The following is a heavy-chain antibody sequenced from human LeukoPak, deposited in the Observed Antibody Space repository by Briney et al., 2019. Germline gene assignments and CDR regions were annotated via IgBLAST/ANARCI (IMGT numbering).Heavy chain of an antibody. CDR3: AVPMAGRPYLDY. CDR1: GFTFSGSW. CDR2: INSDGSST. D-gene: IGHD2-8*01. J-gene: IGHJ4*02. V-gene: IGHV3-74*01. Sequence: GGSLRLSCAASGFTFSGSWMHWARQVPGKGLVWVSRINSDGSSTTYADSVKGRFTISRDNARNTLYLQMNSLRAEDTAVYYCAVPMAGRPYLDYWGQGTLVTVSS.